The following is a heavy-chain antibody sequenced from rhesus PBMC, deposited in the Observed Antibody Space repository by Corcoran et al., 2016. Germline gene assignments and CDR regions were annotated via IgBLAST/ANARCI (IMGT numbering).Heavy chain of an antibody. V-gene: IGHV4S9*01. CDR1: GGSINDGFF. D-gene: IGHD3-34*01. CDR2: IYGNSATT. J-gene: IGHJ5-2*02. Sequence: VQLQESGPGLVKPSETLSLTCAVSGGSINDGFFWNWIRQPPGQGREWVGNIYGNSATTYYNPSLKSRITISKYTSKNQFFLKLTSVTAADTAVYFCARVKYNSLDIWGRGVLVTVSS. CDR3: ARVKYNSLDI.